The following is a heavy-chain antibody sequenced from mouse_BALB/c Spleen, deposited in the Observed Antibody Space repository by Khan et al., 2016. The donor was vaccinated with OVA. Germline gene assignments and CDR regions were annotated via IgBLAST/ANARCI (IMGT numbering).Heavy chain of an antibody. D-gene: IGHD1-1*01. J-gene: IGHJ4*01. CDR3: ARPPYVSYVLVY. CDR1: GYTFTNFG. V-gene: IGHV9-3-1*01. CDR2: INTYTGEP. Sequence: QIQLVQSGPELKKPGETVKISCKASGYTFTNFGMNWVKQAPGKGLKWMGWINTYTGEPTYADDFKGRFAFSLETSANTAYLQISNLKNEDTATYCCARPPYVSYVLVYWGQGTSVTVSS.